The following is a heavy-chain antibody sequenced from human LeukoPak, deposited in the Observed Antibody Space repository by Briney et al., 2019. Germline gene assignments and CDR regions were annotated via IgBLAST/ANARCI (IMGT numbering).Heavy chain of an antibody. V-gene: IGHV4-30-2*01. Sequence: PSETLSLTCAVSGGSISSGGYSWSWIRQPPGKGLEWIGYIYHSGSTYYNPSLKSRVTISVDRSKNQFSLKLSSVTAADTAVYYCARDQGLQWEPGAFDIWGQGTVVTVSS. CDR2: IYHSGST. D-gene: IGHD1-26*01. CDR1: GGSISSGGYS. CDR3: ARDQGLQWEPGAFDI. J-gene: IGHJ3*02.